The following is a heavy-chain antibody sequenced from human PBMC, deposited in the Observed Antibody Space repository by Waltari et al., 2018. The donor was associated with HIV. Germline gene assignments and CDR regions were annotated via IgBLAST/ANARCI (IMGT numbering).Heavy chain of an antibody. CDR3: AREVSGSPYYFNY. J-gene: IGHJ4*02. V-gene: IGHV3-7*03. Sequence: EVQLVESGGGWVQPGGSRQLSCVTSGFPFGGFSMSWVRQAPGKGLEWVANINKDSTERNYVDSVKGRFTIYRDNANSSLFLYVSSLRAEDTALYYCAREVSGSPYYFNYWGQGALLTVSS. D-gene: IGHD6-19*01. CDR2: INKDSTER. CDR1: GFPFGGFS.